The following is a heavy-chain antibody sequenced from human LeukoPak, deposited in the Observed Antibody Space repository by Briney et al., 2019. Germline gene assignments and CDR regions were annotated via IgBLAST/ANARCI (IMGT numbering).Heavy chain of an antibody. D-gene: IGHD1-26*01. V-gene: IGHV3-33*01. CDR1: GFTFSSYG. CDR2: IWYDGSNK. J-gene: IGHJ6*02. CDR3: ARELELLYGMDV. Sequence: PGGSLRLSCAASGFTFSSYGMHWVRQAPGKGLEWVAVIWYDGSNKYYADSVKGRFTISRENSKKRLYLQMNSLTAEDTAVYYCARELELLYGMDVWGQGTTVTVSS.